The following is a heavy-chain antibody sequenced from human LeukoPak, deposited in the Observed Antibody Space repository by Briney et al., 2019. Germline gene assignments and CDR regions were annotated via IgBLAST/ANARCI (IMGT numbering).Heavy chain of an antibody. Sequence: GGSLRLSCAASGFTFSNYAMSWVRQAPGKGLEWVANIKLDGSEKYYVDSVKGRFTISRDNAKNSLYLHMNSLRAEDTAVYYCARELSSGWSYWYFDLWGRGTLVTVSS. CDR1: GFTFSNYA. J-gene: IGHJ2*01. V-gene: IGHV3-7*05. D-gene: IGHD6-19*01. CDR3: ARELSSGWSYWYFDL. CDR2: IKLDGSEK.